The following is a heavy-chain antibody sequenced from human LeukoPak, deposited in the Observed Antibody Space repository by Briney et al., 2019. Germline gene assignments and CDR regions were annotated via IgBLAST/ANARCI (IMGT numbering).Heavy chain of an antibody. CDR3: ARDARGWSGFDY. J-gene: IGHJ4*02. CDR2: IYTTGNT. D-gene: IGHD3-3*01. V-gene: IGHV4-4*07. Sequence: KPSETLSLTCRVSGGSISSYYWSWIRQPAGKGREWIGRIYTTGNTDYNPSLKSRVTMSVDTSKNQFSLNLSSVTAADTAVYYCARDARGWSGFDYWGQGTLVTVSS. CDR1: GGSISSYY.